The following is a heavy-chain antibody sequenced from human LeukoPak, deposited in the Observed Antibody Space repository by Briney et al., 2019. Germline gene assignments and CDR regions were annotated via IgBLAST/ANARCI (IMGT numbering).Heavy chain of an antibody. CDR1: GYIFTGYY. J-gene: IGHJ4*02. Sequence: ASVKVSCKASGYIFTGYYMHWVRQAPGQGLEWMGWINPNSGGTNYAQKFQGRVTITRDTSISTAYMELSRLRSDDTAVYYCAREEYGDRRYSNWGQGTLVTVSS. V-gene: IGHV1-2*02. CDR3: AREEYGDRRYSN. CDR2: INPNSGGT. D-gene: IGHD4-17*01.